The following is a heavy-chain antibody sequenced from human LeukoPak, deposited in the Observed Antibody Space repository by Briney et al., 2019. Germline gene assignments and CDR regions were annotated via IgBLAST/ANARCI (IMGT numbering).Heavy chain of an antibody. V-gene: IGHV1-46*01. CDR2: INPSGGST. CDR3: ARANYYESSGYSLYYFDY. J-gene: IGHJ4*02. CDR1: GYTFTSYY. Sequence: ASVKVSCKASGYTFTSYYMHWVRQAPGQGLEWMGIINPSGGSTSYAQKFQGRVTMTRDTSTSTVYMELSSLRSEDTAVYYCARANYYESSGYSLYYFDYWGQGTLVTVSS. D-gene: IGHD3-22*01.